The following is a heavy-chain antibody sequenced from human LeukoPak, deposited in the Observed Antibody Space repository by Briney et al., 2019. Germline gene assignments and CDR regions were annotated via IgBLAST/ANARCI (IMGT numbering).Heavy chain of an antibody. CDR3: AREGSSGYCYFDY. CDR1: GYTFTSYY. V-gene: IGHV1-46*01. Sequence: ASVKVSCKASGYTFTSYYMHWVRQAPGQGLEWMGIITPSGGSTTYAQKFQGRVTMTRDTSTSTVYMELSSLRSEDTAVYYCAREGSSGYCYFDYWGQGTLVTVSS. D-gene: IGHD3-22*01. CDR2: ITPSGGST. J-gene: IGHJ4*02.